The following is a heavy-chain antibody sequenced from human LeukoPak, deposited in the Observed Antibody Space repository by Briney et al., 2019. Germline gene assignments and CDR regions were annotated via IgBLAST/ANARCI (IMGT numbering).Heavy chain of an antibody. V-gene: IGHV3-23*01. CDR2: ISGSGGST. D-gene: IGHD3-22*01. Sequence: PGGSLRLSCAASGFTVSSNYMSWVRQAPGKGLEWVSVISGSGGSTYYADSVKGRFTISRDNSKNTLYLQVNSLRAEDTAVYYCAASYYYDSSGYPASYYFDYWGQGTLVTVSS. CDR1: GFTVSSNY. CDR3: AASYYYDSSGYPASYYFDY. J-gene: IGHJ4*02.